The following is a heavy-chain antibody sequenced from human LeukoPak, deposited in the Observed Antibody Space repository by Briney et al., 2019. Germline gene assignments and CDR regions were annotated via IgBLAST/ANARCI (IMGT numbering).Heavy chain of an antibody. CDR2: ISSFSGTI. D-gene: IGHD2-2*01. Sequence: GGSLRLSCVASGFTFSTYSMNWVRQAPGKGLEWISYISSFSGTIDYGDSVKGRFTISRDNSKNTLYLQMGSLRAEDMAVYYCARAPTHQLNQLSDYWGQGTLVTVSS. V-gene: IGHV3-48*01. CDR1: GFTFSTYS. CDR3: ARAPTHQLNQLSDY. J-gene: IGHJ4*02.